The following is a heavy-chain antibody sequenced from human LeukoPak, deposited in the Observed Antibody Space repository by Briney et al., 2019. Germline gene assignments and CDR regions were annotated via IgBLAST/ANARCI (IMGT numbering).Heavy chain of an antibody. CDR3: ASTPGGYFDWLFTFDY. V-gene: IGHV3-48*03. Sequence: QPGGSLRLSCAAPGFTFSSYEMNWVRQAPGKGLEWVSYISSSGSTIYYADSVKGQFTISRDNAKNSLYLQMNSLRAEDTAVYYCASTPGGYFDWLFTFDYWGQGTLVTVTS. CDR2: ISSSGSTI. J-gene: IGHJ4*02. D-gene: IGHD3-9*01. CDR1: GFTFSSYE.